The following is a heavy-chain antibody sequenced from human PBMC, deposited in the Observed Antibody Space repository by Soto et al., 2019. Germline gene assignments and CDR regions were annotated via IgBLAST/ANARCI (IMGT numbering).Heavy chain of an antibody. J-gene: IGHJ3*02. D-gene: IGHD3-22*01. Sequence: SETQSLTSTVSGGSISSGGYYWSWIRQHPGKGLEWIGYIYYSGSTYYNPSLKSRVTISVDTSKNQFSLKLRSVTAADTAVYYCAREIDGGEKDAFDSWCQGTMVTLS. CDR1: GGSISSGGYY. CDR3: AREIDGGEKDAFDS. V-gene: IGHV4-31*03. CDR2: IYYSGST.